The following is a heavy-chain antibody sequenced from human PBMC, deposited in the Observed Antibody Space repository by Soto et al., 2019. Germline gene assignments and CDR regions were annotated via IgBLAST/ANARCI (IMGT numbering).Heavy chain of an antibody. V-gene: IGHV1-18*01. J-gene: IGHJ6*02. CDR2: ISAYNGNT. CDR1: GYTFTSYG. Sequence: GASVKVSCKASGYTFTSYGISWVRQAPGQGLEWMGWISAYNGNTNYAQKLQGRVTMTTDTSTSTAYMELRSLRSDDTAVYYCARAKMIVVVITTWVYGMAVWGQGTTVTVSS. CDR3: ARAKMIVVVITTWVYGMAV. D-gene: IGHD3-22*01.